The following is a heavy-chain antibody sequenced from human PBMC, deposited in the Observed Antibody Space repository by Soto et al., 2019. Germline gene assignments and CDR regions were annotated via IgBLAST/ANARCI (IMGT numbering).Heavy chain of an antibody. CDR1: GGSISSSSYY. J-gene: IGHJ5*02. V-gene: IGHV4-39*01. Sequence: QLQLQESGPGLVKPSETLSLTCTVSGGSISSSSYYWGWIRQPPGKGLEWVGRSYYSGSTNYNPSRKSRLTISVDTSKNKFSLKLSSVTAADTAVYYCARHQITIFGVVYHYPNWFDPWGQGTLVTVSS. CDR2: SYYSGST. CDR3: ARHQITIFGVVYHYPNWFDP. D-gene: IGHD3-3*01.